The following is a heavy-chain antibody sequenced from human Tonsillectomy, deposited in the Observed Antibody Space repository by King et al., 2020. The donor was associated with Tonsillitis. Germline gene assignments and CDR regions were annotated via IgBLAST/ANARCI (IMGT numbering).Heavy chain of an antibody. Sequence: VQLVESGGGLGQPGGSLRLSCAASGFTFINYAMSWVRQAPGKGLEWVSSISGGGTSTYYADSVKGRFTISRDDSKNTLYLQMSSRTAEDTAVFYCAKGGQFDYVWGSYRYEAFDIWGQGTMVTVSS. J-gene: IGHJ3*02. CDR3: AKGGQFDYVWGSYRYEAFDI. CDR2: ISGGGTST. CDR1: GFTFINYA. V-gene: IGHV3-23*04. D-gene: IGHD3-16*02.